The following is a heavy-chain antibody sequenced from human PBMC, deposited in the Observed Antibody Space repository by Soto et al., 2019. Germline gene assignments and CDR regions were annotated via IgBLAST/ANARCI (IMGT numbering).Heavy chain of an antibody. J-gene: IGHJ3*02. Sequence: ASVKVSCKASGYTFTSYGISWVRQAPGQGLEWMGWISAYNGNTNYAQKLQGRVTMTTDTSTSTAYMELRSLRSDDTAVYYCARDIVVPAAMVWPRAFDIWGQGTMVTV. V-gene: IGHV1-18*01. CDR3: ARDIVVPAAMVWPRAFDI. CDR1: GYTFTSYG. D-gene: IGHD2-2*01. CDR2: ISAYNGNT.